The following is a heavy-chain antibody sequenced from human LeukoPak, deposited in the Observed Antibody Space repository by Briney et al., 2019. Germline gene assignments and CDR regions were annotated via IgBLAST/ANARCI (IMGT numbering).Heavy chain of an antibody. CDR3: ARGSNTVLRYFDWSFAAFDY. D-gene: IGHD3-9*01. Sequence: SETLSLTCTVSGGSINSYYWSWIRQPAGKGLAWIGRIYSSGSTNYNPSLKSRVSMSVDTSKNQFSLKLSSVTAADTAAYYCARGSNTVLRYFDWSFAAFDYWGQGTLVTVSS. CDR2: IYSSGST. CDR1: GGSINSYY. J-gene: IGHJ4*02. V-gene: IGHV4-4*07.